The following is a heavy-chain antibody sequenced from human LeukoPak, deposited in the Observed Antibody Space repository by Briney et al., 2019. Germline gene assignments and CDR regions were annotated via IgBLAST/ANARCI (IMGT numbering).Heavy chain of an antibody. J-gene: IGHJ4*02. Sequence: PGGSLRLSCAASGFTFSSYGMHWVRQAPGKGLERVAVISYDGSNKYYADSVKGRFTISRDNSKNTLYLQMNSLRAEDTAVYYCAKGGIALYYYGSLDYWGQGTLVTVSS. CDR1: GFTFSSYG. CDR3: AKGGIALYYYGSLDY. CDR2: ISYDGSNK. V-gene: IGHV3-30*18. D-gene: IGHD3-10*01.